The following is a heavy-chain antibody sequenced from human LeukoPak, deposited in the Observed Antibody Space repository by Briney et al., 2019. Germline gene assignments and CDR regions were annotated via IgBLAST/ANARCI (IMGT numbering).Heavy chain of an antibody. CDR3: ARFSNFVSDI. J-gene: IGHJ3*02. D-gene: IGHD1-1*01. Sequence: PSETLSLTCAVSGASISSYYWIWIRQPPGKGLECIGSIYYTGNTNYNPSLKSRVTMSVDTSKNQFSLKVTSVTAADTAVYYCARFSNFVSDIWGQGTVVTVSS. CDR2: IYYTGNT. CDR1: GASISSYY. V-gene: IGHV4-59*12.